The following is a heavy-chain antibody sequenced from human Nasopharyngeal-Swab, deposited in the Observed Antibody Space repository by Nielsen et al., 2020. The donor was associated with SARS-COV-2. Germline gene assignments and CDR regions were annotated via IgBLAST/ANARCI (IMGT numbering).Heavy chain of an antibody. D-gene: IGHD2-2*01. CDR2: IYTSGST. J-gene: IGHJ3*02. Sequence: SETLSLTCTVSGGSISSYYWSWIWQPAGKGLEWIGRIYTSGSTNYNPSLKSRVTMSVDTSKNQFSLKLSSVTAADTAVYYCARDLYCSSTSCYAAFDIWGQGTMVTVSS. CDR3: ARDLYCSSTSCYAAFDI. V-gene: IGHV4-4*07. CDR1: GGSISSYY.